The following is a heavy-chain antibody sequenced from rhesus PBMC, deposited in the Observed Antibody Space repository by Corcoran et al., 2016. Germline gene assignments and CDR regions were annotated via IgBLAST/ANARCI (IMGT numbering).Heavy chain of an antibody. CDR1: GYTFTDYY. CDR2: INPYNGNT. D-gene: IGHD4-35*01. Sequence: QVQLVQSGAEVKKPGSSVKVSCKASGYTFTDYYMHWVRQAPRQGLEWMGWINPYNGNTKYAQKFQGRVTMTRDTSTSTAYMELSSLRSEDTAVYYCARDDYGNYLGTYYFDYWGQGVLVTVSS. V-gene: IGHV1S2*01. J-gene: IGHJ4*01. CDR3: ARDDYGNYLGTYYFDY.